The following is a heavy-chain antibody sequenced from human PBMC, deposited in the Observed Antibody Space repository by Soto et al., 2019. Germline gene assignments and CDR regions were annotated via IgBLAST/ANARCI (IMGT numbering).Heavy chain of an antibody. D-gene: IGHD3-16*01. V-gene: IGHV3-53*02. CDR3: ARVSSPFGY. Sequence: EMQLVETGGSLIQPGGSLRLSCAVSEFTVRSNYMSWVRQAPGKGLEWVSIIYSSGNTYYADSVKGRFTMSRDTSNNTVFLQMSSLRAEDTAVYYCARVSSPFGYWGQGTLVTVSS. J-gene: IGHJ4*02. CDR2: IYSSGNT. CDR1: EFTVRSNY.